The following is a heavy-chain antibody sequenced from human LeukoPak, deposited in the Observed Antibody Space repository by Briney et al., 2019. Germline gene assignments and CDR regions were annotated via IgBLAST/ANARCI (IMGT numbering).Heavy chain of an antibody. Sequence: ASVKVSCKASGYTFTGYYMHWVRQAPGQGLEWMGWVNPNSGGTNYAQKFQGRVTMTRDTSISTAYMELRSLRSDDTAVYYCARDKDSSSWYDYWGQGTLVTVSS. CDR2: VNPNSGGT. D-gene: IGHD6-13*01. J-gene: IGHJ4*02. V-gene: IGHV1-2*02. CDR3: ARDKDSSSWYDY. CDR1: GYTFTGYY.